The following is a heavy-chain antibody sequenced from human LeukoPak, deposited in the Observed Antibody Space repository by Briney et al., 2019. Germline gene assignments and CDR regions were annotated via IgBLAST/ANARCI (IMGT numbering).Heavy chain of an antibody. CDR3: ARGGGDYHAGPYCFDY. CDR2: INHSGSN. D-gene: IGHD4-17*01. J-gene: IGHJ4*02. Sequence: SETLSLTCAVYGGSFSGYYWSWIRQPPGKGLEWIGEINHSGSNNYNPSLKSRVTISVDTSKNQFSLKRSSVTAADTAVYYCARGGGDYHAGPYCFDYWGQGTLVTVSS. CDR1: GGSFSGYY. V-gene: IGHV4-34*01.